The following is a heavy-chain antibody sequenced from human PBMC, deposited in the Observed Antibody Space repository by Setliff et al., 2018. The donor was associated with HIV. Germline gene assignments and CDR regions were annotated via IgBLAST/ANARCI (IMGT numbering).Heavy chain of an antibody. CDR1: GGSFSGYY. D-gene: IGHD6-6*01. V-gene: IGHV4-34*01. J-gene: IGHJ6*03. Sequence: SETLSLTCAVYGGSFSGYYWTWIRQVPGKGLEWIGEINHSGSTNYNPSLKSRVTISVDTSKNQFSLKLSSVTAADTAVYYCASEAWTSYRSSSGYYYYYMDVWGKGTTVTVSS. CDR2: INHSGST. CDR3: ASEAWTSYRSSSGYYYYYMDV.